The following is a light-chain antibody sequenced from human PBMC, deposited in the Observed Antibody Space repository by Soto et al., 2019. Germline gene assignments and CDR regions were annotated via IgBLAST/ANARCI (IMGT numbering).Light chain of an antibody. Sequence: DIQMTQSPSTLSASVGDRVTITCRASQNVNTWLAWYQQKPGKAPKVLIYKASSLHSGAPARFSGSGSGTAFTLTISSLQPDDFATYYCQQYNTLPPYTFGQGTKVEIK. J-gene: IGKJ2*01. CDR3: QQYNTLPPYT. CDR1: QNVNTW. CDR2: KAS. V-gene: IGKV1-5*03.